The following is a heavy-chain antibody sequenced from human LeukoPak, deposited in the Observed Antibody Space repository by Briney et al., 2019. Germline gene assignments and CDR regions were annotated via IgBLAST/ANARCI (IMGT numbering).Heavy chain of an antibody. J-gene: IGHJ5*02. D-gene: IGHD3-10*01. CDR1: GYTFTSYG. CDR2: ISAYNGNT. CDR3: ARDLNWGSGSFLNWFDP. Sequence: GASVKVSCKASGYTFTSYGISWVRQAPGQGLEWMGWISAYNGNTNYAQKLQGRVTMTTDTSTSTAYMELRSLRSDDTAVYYCARDLNWGSGSFLNWFDPWGQGTLVTVSS. V-gene: IGHV1-18*01.